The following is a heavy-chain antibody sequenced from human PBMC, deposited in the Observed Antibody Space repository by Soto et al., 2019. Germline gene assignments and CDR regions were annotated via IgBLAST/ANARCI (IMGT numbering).Heavy chain of an antibody. CDR1: GFTFSSYA. CDR2: ISYDGSNK. J-gene: IGHJ4*02. V-gene: IGHV3-30-3*01. D-gene: IGHD6-6*01. CDR3: ARDLYSSSTNHFDY. Sequence: QVQLVESGGGVVQPGRSLRLSCAASGFTFSSYAMHWVRQAPGKGLEWVAVISYDGSNKYYADSVKGRFTISRDNSKNTLYLQMNSLRAEDTAVYYCARDLYSSSTNHFDYWGQGTLVTASS.